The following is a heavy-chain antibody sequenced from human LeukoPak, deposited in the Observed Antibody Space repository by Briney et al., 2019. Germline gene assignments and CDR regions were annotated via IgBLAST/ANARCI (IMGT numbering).Heavy chain of an antibody. D-gene: IGHD3-9*01. J-gene: IGHJ5*02. CDR3: ARELRYFDWLLYWFDP. CDR2: IFTSGST. V-gene: IGHV4-4*07. Sequence: SETLSLTCTVSGGSISSYYWSWIRQPPRKGLEWVGRIFTSGSTNNTPSLKSRVTMSVDTSKNQFSLKLSSVTAEDTAIYYCARELRYFDWLLYWFDPWGQGTLVTVS. CDR1: GGSISSYY.